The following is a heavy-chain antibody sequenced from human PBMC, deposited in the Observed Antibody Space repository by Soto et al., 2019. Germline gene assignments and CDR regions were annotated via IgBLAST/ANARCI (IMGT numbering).Heavy chain of an antibody. CDR3: ARDRMDLSQIVVVTAAIFDPPFRHFDI. CDR1: GFTFSSYE. D-gene: IGHD2-2*02. V-gene: IGHV3-48*03. J-gene: IGHJ3*02. CDR2: ISSSGSTI. Sequence: GSLRLSCAASGFTFSSYEMNWVRQAPGKGLEWVSYISSSGSTIYYADSVKGRFTISRDNAKNSLYLQMNSLRAEDTAVYYCARDRMDLSQIVVVTAAIFDPPFRHFDISGQGTMVTVSS.